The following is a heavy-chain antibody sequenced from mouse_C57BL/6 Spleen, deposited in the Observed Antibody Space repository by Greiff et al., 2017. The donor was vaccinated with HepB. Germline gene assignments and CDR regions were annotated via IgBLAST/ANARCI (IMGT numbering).Heavy chain of an antibody. J-gene: IGHJ1*03. Sequence: QVQLQQPGAELVMPGASVKLSCKASGYTFTSYWMHWVKQRPGQGLEWIGEIDPSDSYTNYNQKFKGKSTLTVDKSSSTAYMQLSSLTSEDSAVYYCARGAVVRYFDVWGTGTTVTGSS. V-gene: IGHV1-69*01. CDR1: GYTFTSYW. CDR3: ARGAVVRYFDV. CDR2: IDPSDSYT. D-gene: IGHD1-1*01.